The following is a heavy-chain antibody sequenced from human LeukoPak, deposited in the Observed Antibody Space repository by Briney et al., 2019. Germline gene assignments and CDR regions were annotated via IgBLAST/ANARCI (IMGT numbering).Heavy chain of an antibody. CDR3: ARSPTVIRPFDY. D-gene: IGHD4-11*01. CDR1: GYTFTGYY. J-gene: IGHJ4*02. Sequence: GASVKVSCKASGYTFTGYYMHWVRQAPGQGLEWMGWINPNSGGTNYAQEFQGRVTMTRDTSISTAYMELSRLRSDDTAVYYCARSPTVIRPFDYWGQGTLVTVSS. CDR2: INPNSGGT. V-gene: IGHV1-2*02.